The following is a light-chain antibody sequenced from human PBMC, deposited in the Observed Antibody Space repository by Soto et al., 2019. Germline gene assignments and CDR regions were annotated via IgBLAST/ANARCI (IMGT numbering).Light chain of an antibody. CDR2: DAS. Sequence: DIQMTQSPSALSASVGDKVTITCRASQGISSWLAWYQQKPGKAPKLLIYDASSLESGVPSRFSGSGSGTEFTLTISSLQPDDSATYYCQQYHTYWWTFGQGTKVDIK. CDR3: QQYHTYWWT. V-gene: IGKV1-5*01. CDR1: QGISSW. J-gene: IGKJ1*01.